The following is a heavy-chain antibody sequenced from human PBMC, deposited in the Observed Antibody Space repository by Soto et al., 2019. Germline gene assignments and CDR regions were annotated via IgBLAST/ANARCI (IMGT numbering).Heavy chain of an antibody. D-gene: IGHD6-19*01. J-gene: IGHJ3*02. Sequence: GGPLRVSWAASGFTFSSYGMHRVRQAPGKGLEWGAVIWYDGSNKYYADSVKGRFTIPRDNSKNTLYLPHNRLRAEDTAVYYCARDPTYSSGWFVAFDIWGQGTMVTVSS. CDR3: ARDPTYSSGWFVAFDI. CDR2: IWYDGSNK. V-gene: IGHV3-33*01. CDR1: GFTFSSYG.